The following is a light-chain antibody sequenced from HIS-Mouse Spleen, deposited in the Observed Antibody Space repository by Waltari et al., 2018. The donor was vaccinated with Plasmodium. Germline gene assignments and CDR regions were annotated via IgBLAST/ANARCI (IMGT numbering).Light chain of an antibody. Sequence: QSVLTQPPSVSGAPGQRVTIPCTGGSSTIGAGYDVHWYQQLPGTAPKLLIYGNSNRPSGVPDRFSGSKSGTSASLAITGLQAEDEADYYCQSYDSSLSGSVFGGGTKLTVL. J-gene: IGLJ2*01. CDR1: SSTIGAGYD. CDR2: GNS. V-gene: IGLV1-40*01. CDR3: QSYDSSLSGSV.